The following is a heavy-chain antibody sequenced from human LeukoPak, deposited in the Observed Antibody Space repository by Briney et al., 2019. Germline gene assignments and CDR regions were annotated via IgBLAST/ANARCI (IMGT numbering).Heavy chain of an antibody. CDR1: GFTFSSYA. J-gene: IGHJ4*02. V-gene: IGHV3-23*01. Sequence: PGGPLRLSCAASGFTFSSYAMSWVRQAPGKGLEWVSAISGSGGSTYYADSVKGRFTISRDNSKNTLYLQMNSLRAEDTAVYYCAKDRRYGSGTLDYWGQGTLVTVSS. CDR2: ISGSGGST. D-gene: IGHD3-10*01. CDR3: AKDRRYGSGTLDY.